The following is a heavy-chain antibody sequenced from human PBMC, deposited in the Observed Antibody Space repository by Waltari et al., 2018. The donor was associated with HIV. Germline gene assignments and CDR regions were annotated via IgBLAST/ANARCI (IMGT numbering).Heavy chain of an antibody. J-gene: IGHJ4*02. CDR1: GYTFTAYY. Sequence: QVQLVQSGADVKKPGASVIVSCRASGYTFTAYYIHCVRQAPGQGLEGMGRINPSTGATDYAQKFQGAVTMTGDTSINTAYMQLSRLMSDHTAIYYCARGPRITMFQGVGTPFDSWGQGTLVIVSS. CDR2: INPSTGAT. V-gene: IGHV1-2*06. D-gene: IGHD3-10*01. CDR3: ARGPRITMFQGVGTPFDS.